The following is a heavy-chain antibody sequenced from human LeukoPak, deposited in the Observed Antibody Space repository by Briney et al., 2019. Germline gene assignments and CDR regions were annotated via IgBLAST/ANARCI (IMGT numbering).Heavy chain of an antibody. CDR1: GFTFSSYS. V-gene: IGHV3-21*01. CDR2: ISSSSSYI. J-gene: IGHJ4*02. Sequence: GGSLRLSCAASGFTFSSYSMNWVRQAPGKGLEWVSAISSSSSYIYYADSVKGRFTISRDNAKNSLYLQMNSLRAEDTAVYYCARQGSYYPADFDYWGQGTLVTVSS. CDR3: ARQGSYYPADFDY. D-gene: IGHD3-22*01.